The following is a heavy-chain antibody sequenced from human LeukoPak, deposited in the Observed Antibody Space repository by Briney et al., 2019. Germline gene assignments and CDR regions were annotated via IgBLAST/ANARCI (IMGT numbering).Heavy chain of an antibody. J-gene: IGHJ4*02. CDR3: AKSSGSYYGGPSH. Sequence: GGSLRLSCAASGFTFSSYAMSWVRQAPGKGLEWVSAISGSGGSTYYGDSVKGRFTISRDNSKNTLYLQMNSLRAEDTAVYYCAKSSGSYYGGPSHWGQGTLVTVSS. D-gene: IGHD1-26*01. CDR1: GFTFSSYA. CDR2: ISGSGGST. V-gene: IGHV3-23*01.